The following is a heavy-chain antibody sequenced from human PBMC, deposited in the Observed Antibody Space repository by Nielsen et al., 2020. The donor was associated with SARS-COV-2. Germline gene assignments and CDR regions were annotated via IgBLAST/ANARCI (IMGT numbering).Heavy chain of an antibody. CDR1: GGSFSGYY. V-gene: IGHV4-34*01. J-gene: IGHJ5*02. CDR2: INHSGST. CDR3: AEVFGVVTPEGFDP. Sequence: SETLSLTCAVYGGSFSGYYWSWIRQPPGKGLEWIGEINHSGSTYYNPSLKSRVTISVDTSKNQFSLKLSSVTAADTAVYYCAEVFGVVTPEGFDPWGQGTLVTVSS. D-gene: IGHD3-3*01.